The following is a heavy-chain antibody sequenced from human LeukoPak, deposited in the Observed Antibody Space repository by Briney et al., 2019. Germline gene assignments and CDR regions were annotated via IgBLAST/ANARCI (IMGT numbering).Heavy chain of an antibody. D-gene: IGHD3-10*01. V-gene: IGHV4-34*01. Sequence: TSETLSLTCAVYGESFSGYYWSWLRQPRGKGLEWLGEINHRGSTNYNPSLKSRVTISGDTSKNQLSLKLRSVNAADAAVYSCARGWWIGYYGSGSTLYFDYWGQGTLVTVSS. CDR2: INHRGST. CDR3: ARGWWIGYYGSGSTLYFDY. J-gene: IGHJ4*02. CDR1: GESFSGYY.